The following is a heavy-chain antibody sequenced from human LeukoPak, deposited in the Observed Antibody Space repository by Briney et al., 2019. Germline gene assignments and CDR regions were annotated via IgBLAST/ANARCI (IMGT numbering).Heavy chain of an antibody. Sequence: GGSLRLSCAASGFTFTTYSMNWVRQAPGKGLEWVSYISGSTSNIKYADSVMGRFAISRDNAKNSLYLQMNSLRDEDTAVYYCARDLYGDYSFDYWGQGTLVTVSS. D-gene: IGHD4-17*01. CDR1: GFTFTTYS. J-gene: IGHJ4*02. CDR2: ISGSTSNI. V-gene: IGHV3-48*02. CDR3: ARDLYGDYSFDY.